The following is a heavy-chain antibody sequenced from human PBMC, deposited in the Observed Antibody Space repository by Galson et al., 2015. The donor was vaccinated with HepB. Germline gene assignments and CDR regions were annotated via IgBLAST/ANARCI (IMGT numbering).Heavy chain of an antibody. Sequence: SLRLSCAASGFTFSSYAMNWVRQAPGKGLEWVSVISSGGSTQYADAVKGRFTISRGNPRNTLYLQMNSLRVEDTAVYYCAKDATINSGDWFDPWGQGTLVTVSS. D-gene: IGHD5-24*01. J-gene: IGHJ5*02. CDR2: ISSGGST. CDR3: AKDATINSGDWFDP. V-gene: IGHV3-23*01. CDR1: GFTFSSYA.